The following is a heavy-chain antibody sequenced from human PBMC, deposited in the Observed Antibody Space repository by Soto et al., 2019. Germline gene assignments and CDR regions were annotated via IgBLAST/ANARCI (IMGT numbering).Heavy chain of an antibody. Sequence: ESGGGLIQPGESLRLSCAAFGLTISGKKYVAWVRQAPGKGLEWVSALYDVDGSFYADSVKGRFTTSSDSSKTTVYLQMNDLRPDDTAVYYCATWHEREHAYDVWGQGTTVIVSS. CDR1: GLTISGKKY. CDR3: ATWHEREHAYDV. D-gene: IGHD1-1*01. V-gene: IGHV3-53*01. J-gene: IGHJ3*01. CDR2: LYDVDGS.